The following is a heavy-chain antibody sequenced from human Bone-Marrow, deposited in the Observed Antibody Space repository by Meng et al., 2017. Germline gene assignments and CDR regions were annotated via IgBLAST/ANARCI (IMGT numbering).Heavy chain of an antibody. Sequence: GESLKISCAASGFTFSSYAMHWVRQAPGKGLEWVAVISYDGSNKYYADSVKGRFTISRDNSKNTLYLQMNSLRAEDTAVYYCARDADLFDYWDQGTLVTVSS. CDR1: GFTFSSYA. CDR2: ISYDGSNK. CDR3: ARDADLFDY. J-gene: IGHJ4*02. V-gene: IGHV3-30*04.